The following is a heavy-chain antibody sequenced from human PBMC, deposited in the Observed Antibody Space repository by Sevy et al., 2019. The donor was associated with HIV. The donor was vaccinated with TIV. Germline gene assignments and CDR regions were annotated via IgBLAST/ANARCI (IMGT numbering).Heavy chain of an antibody. J-gene: IGHJ5*02. CDR2: IYWNDDK. CDR3: AHSFLNRGLNWFDP. CDR1: GFSLSTSGVG. Sequence: SGPTLVKPTQTLTLTCTFSGFSLSTSGVGVGWIRQSPGKALDWLALIYWNDDKRYSPSLKSRLNIIKDTSKNQVVLTVTNVDPVDTATYDCAHSFLNRGLNWFDPWGQGTLVTVSS. V-gene: IGHV2-5*01.